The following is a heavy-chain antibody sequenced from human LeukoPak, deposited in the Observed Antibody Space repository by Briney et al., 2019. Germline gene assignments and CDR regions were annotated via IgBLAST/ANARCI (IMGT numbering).Heavy chain of an antibody. V-gene: IGHV3-30*04. D-gene: IGHD2-2*01. J-gene: IGHJ5*02. CDR2: ISFDGKNK. CDR1: GFIFSNYA. CDR3: ARESSSSLDP. Sequence: PGGSLRLSCVASGFIFSNYAIHWVRQAPGKGLEWVAVISFDGKNKYHADSVKGRFTISRDNSKDTLSLEMNSLRAEDTAVYYCARESSSSLDPWGQGTLVTVSS.